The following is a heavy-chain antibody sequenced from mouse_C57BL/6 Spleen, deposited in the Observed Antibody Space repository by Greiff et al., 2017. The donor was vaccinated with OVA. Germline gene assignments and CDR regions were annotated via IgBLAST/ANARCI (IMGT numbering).Heavy chain of an antibody. Sequence: EVKLVESVAELVRPGASVKLSCTASGFNIKNTYMHWVKQRPEQGLEWIGRIDPANGNTKYAPKFQGKATITADTSSNTAYLQLSSLTSEDTAIYYGARRYYGSFYAMDYWGQGTSVTVSS. J-gene: IGHJ4*01. D-gene: IGHD1-1*01. V-gene: IGHV14-3*01. CDR3: ARRYYGSFYAMDY. CDR1: GFNIKNTY. CDR2: IDPANGNT.